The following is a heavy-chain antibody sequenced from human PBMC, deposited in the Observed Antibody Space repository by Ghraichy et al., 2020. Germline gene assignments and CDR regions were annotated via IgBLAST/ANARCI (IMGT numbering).Heavy chain of an antibody. CDR3: ARDWLYYDVLTGYS. V-gene: IGHV3-21*01. CDR2: ISGSSTDK. Sequence: GGSLRLSCTASRFTFSTYTMHWVRQAPGKGPEWVSSISGSSTDKNYADSVRGRFTISRDNAKNSVFLQMNSLRAEDTAVYFCARDWLYYDVLTGYSWGQGTLVTVSS. CDR1: RFTFSTYT. D-gene: IGHD3-9*01. J-gene: IGHJ4*02.